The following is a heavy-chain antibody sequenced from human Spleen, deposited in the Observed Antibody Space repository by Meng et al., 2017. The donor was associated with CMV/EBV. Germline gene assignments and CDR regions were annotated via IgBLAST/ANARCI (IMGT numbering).Heavy chain of an antibody. V-gene: IGHV4-59*01. CDR3: ARGTTTTTIDY. J-gene: IGHJ4*02. CDR2: IFYSGST. Sequence: SETLSLTCTVSGGSISSFYWSWIRQPPGKGLEWIGYIFYSGSTNYNPSLKSRVTISVDTSKNQFSLKLSSVTAADTALYYCARGTTTTTIDYWGQGTLVTVSS. D-gene: IGHD1-26*01. CDR1: GGSISSFY.